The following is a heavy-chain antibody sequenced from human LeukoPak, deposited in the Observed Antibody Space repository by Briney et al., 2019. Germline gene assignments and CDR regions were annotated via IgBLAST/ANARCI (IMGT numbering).Heavy chain of an antibody. V-gene: IGHV4-38-2*02. CDR2: IHHSGGT. CDR3: ARWEVVPAANDY. J-gene: IGHJ4*02. D-gene: IGHD2-2*01. CDR1: GYSISSGYY. Sequence: SETLSLTCTVSGYSISSGYYWGWIRQPPGKGLEWIESIHHSGGTYYNPSLKSRVTISVDTSKNQFSLKLSSVTAADTAVYYCARWEVVPAANDYWGQGTLVTVSS.